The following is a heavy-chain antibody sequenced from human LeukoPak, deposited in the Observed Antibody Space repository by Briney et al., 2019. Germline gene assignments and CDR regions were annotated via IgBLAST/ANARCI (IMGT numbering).Heavy chain of an antibody. J-gene: IGHJ4*02. Sequence: GRSLRLSCAASGFPFSSCGMHWVRQAPGKGLEWVAVISYDGSNKYYADSVKGRFTISRDNSKNTLYLQMNSLRTEDTAVYYCAKEDGYSYGHVFDYWGQGTLVTVSS. CDR2: ISYDGSNK. D-gene: IGHD5-18*01. CDR1: GFPFSSCG. V-gene: IGHV3-30*18. CDR3: AKEDGYSYGHVFDY.